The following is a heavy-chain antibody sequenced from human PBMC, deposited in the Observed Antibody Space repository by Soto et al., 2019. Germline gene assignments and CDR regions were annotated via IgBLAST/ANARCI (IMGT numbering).Heavy chain of an antibody. V-gene: IGHV1-24*01. J-gene: IGHJ4*02. CDR2: FDPEDGET. D-gene: IGHD3-22*01. Sequence: PSVKVSCKVSGYTLTELSMHWVRQAPGKGLEWMGGFDPEDGETIYAQKFQGRVTMTEDTSTDTAYMELSSLRSEDTAVYYCATDSWNYYDSSGYYYGFWGQGTLVTVSS. CDR1: GYTLTELS. CDR3: ATDSWNYYDSSGYYYGF.